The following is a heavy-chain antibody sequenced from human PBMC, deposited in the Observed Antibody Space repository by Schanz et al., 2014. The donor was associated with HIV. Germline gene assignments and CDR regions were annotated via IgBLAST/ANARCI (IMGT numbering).Heavy chain of an antibody. Sequence: QVQLVESGGDLVKPGGSLRLSCTASGFSFSDYHMSWIRQAPGKGLEWVSSLSGSGSNIYYADSVKGRFTISRDNGKNSLFLQMNSLRAEDTAVYYCARDYHWNWFDPWGQGTLVTVSS. CDR2: LSGSGSNI. D-gene: IGHD1-20*01. V-gene: IGHV3-11*01. CDR1: GFSFSDYH. J-gene: IGHJ5*02. CDR3: ARDYHWNWFDP.